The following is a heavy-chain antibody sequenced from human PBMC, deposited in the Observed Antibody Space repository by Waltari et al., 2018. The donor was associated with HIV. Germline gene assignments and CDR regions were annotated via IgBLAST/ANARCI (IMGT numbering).Heavy chain of an antibody. V-gene: IGHV2-5*02. CDR3: ARVVTSLYFYFDY. Sequence: QITLKESGPSVVKPTQPLTLTCTFSGFSLNSGGVGVGWIRQPPGKALAWLALIYWDDDKRYKPSLKNRLTIKKHTSDGQVVLNMTNVDPLDTATYFCARVVTSLYFYFDYWGPGALVTVSS. CDR2: IYWDDDK. J-gene: IGHJ4*02. CDR1: GFSLNSGGVG. D-gene: IGHD3-10*01.